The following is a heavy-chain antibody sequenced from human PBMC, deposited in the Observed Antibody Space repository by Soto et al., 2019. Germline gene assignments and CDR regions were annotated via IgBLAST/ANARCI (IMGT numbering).Heavy chain of an antibody. D-gene: IGHD1-26*01. Sequence: EVQLVESGGGLVKPGGSLRLSCVASGFTFSSYSMNWVRQAPGKGLEWVSSISSSTGYIDYADSVKGRFTISRDNAKNSLYLQMNSLRAEDTAVYYCARMRGSYDFDYWGQGTLVTVSS. J-gene: IGHJ4*02. CDR1: GFTFSSYS. CDR2: ISSSTGYI. V-gene: IGHV3-21*01. CDR3: ARMRGSYDFDY.